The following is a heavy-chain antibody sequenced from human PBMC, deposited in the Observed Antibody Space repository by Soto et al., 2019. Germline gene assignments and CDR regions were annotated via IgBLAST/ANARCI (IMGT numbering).Heavy chain of an antibody. CDR2: IDLEFGTT. V-gene: IGHV1-24*01. D-gene: IGHD4-17*01. CDR3: ARGPDYEGYFDY. Sequence: ASVKVSCKVSGYTLTELSMHWVRRAPGKGLEWMGVIDLEFGTTNYAQTFQGRVTITADESMTTAYMELSGLRSEDTAVYYCARGPDYEGYFDYWGRGTLVTVSS. J-gene: IGHJ4*02. CDR1: GYTLTELS.